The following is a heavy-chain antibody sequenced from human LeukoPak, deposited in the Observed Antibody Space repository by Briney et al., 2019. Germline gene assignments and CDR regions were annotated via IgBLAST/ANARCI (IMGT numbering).Heavy chain of an antibody. D-gene: IGHD5-18*01. V-gene: IGHV3-53*01. CDR1: GLTVSSNY. CDR3: TTAAGYNYGQY. Sequence: GGSLRLFCAASGLTVSSNYMNWVRQAPGKGLEWVSALYIGGNTYYADSVRGRFTISRDNSKNTLYLQMNSLRAEDTAIYYCTTAAGYNYGQYWGQGTLVTVSS. CDR2: LYIGGNT. J-gene: IGHJ4*02.